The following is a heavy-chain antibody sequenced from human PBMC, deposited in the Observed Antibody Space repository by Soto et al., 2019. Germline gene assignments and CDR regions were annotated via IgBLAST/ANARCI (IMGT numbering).Heavy chain of an antibody. J-gene: IGHJ6*03. D-gene: IGHD5-12*01. CDR3: ARESGGATATLDYYYFYMDV. Sequence: QVQLVQSGAEVKKPGVSVTVSCKASGYTFSDYYLHWVRQAPGQGPEWMGRINPNSGDTKFAQKFQGRVTMTRDTSVRTAFMELNWLKPDDTAVYYCARESGGATATLDYYYFYMDVWGQGTTVTVSS. CDR2: INPNSGDT. V-gene: IGHV1-2*06. CDR1: GYTFSDYY.